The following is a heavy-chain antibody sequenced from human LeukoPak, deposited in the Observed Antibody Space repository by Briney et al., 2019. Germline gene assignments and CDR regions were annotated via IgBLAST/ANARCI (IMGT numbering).Heavy chain of an antibody. Sequence: SETLSLTCTVSGGSVSSDSYYWTWIRQPPGKGLEWIGYIDYSGSTNYNPSFKSRVTMSVDTSKNQFSLKLSSVTAADTAVYFCARHGGSWTFDYWGQGTLVTVSS. J-gene: IGHJ4*02. CDR3: ARHGGSWTFDY. CDR1: GGSVSSDSYY. CDR2: IDYSGST. D-gene: IGHD6-13*01. V-gene: IGHV4-61*01.